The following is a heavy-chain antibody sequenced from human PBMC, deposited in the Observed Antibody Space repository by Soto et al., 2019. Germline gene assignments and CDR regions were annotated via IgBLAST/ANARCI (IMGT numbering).Heavy chain of an antibody. CDR1: GGSMTSYY. J-gene: IGHJ5*02. V-gene: IGHV4-4*07. CDR2: VYSSGGT. CDR3: ARGQRFADWFDP. D-gene: IGHD3-3*01. Sequence: ETLSLTCTVSGGSMTSYYWPWIRQPAGKGLEWIGRVYSSGGTHYNPSLKSRVTISLDTSKNQFSLRLLSVTDADTAVYFCARGQRFADWFDPWGQGTLVPSTQ.